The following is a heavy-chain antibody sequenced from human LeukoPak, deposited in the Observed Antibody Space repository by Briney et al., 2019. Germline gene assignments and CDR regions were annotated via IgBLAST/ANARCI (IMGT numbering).Heavy chain of an antibody. V-gene: IGHV1-46*01. D-gene: IGHD2-15*01. CDR2: INPSNGNT. CDR3: ARESDIGKDFDC. Sequence: ASVKASCKASGYTFTYYYIHLVRQAPGQGLEWMGIINPSNGNTNYAQKFQGRVTMTRDTSTSTVYMELSSLGSEDTAVYYCARESDIGKDFDCWGQGTLVTVSS. CDR1: GYTFTYYY. J-gene: IGHJ4*02.